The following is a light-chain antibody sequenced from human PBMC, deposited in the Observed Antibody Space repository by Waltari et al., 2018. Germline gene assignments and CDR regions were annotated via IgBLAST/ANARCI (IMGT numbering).Light chain of an antibody. V-gene: IGKV1-27*01. CDR2: AAT. Sequence: DIQVTQSPASLSVSVGDRVTLTCRASQGISNYLAWYQQKPGKVPKLLIYAATTLPSGVPARFSGSGSGTDFTLTISSLQPEDVAIYYCQKYNSAPLTFGGGTKVEIK. J-gene: IGKJ4*01. CDR3: QKYNSAPLT. CDR1: QGISNY.